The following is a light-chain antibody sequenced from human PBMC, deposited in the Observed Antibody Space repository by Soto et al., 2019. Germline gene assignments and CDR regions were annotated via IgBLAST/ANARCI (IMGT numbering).Light chain of an antibody. CDR3: QQRSNWPPVT. J-gene: IGKJ4*01. Sequence: EIVLTQSPATLSLSPGEGATLSCRASQSVSSYLAWYQQKPGQAPRPLIYDASNRATGIPARFSGSGSGTDFTLTISSLEPEDFAIYYCQQRSNWPPVTFGGGTKVEIK. CDR2: DAS. V-gene: IGKV3-11*01. CDR1: QSVSSY.